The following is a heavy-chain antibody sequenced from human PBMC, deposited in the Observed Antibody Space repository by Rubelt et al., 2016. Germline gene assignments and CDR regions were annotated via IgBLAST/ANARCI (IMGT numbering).Heavy chain of an antibody. CDR3: ATLRTAAGTWPSSRDY. J-gene: IGHJ4*02. CDR2: VNHAAVT. V-gene: IGHV4-34*01. Sequence: CGEGLLKPSETLSLTCVVSGGSFSGYSWSWVRQPPEKGLEWIGDVNHAAVTVYSPSLKSRVTISLDTSKNHLSLRLDSVTAADTAVYHCATLRTAAGTWPSSRDYWGQGTLVTVS. D-gene: IGHD6-13*01. CDR1: GGSFSGYS.